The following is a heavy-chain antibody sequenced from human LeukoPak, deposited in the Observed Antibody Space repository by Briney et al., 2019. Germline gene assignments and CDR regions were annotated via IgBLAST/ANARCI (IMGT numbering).Heavy chain of an antibody. CDR1: GFTFGDYP. CDR2: IRSRTKGGTT. J-gene: IGHJ4*02. D-gene: IGHD4-17*01. Sequence: GGSLRLSCTTSGFTFGDYPMNWVRQGPGKGLEWVGIIRSRTKGGTTDYAASVKGRFTISRDDSKGTAYLQMDSLKTEDTAVYYCSRDLGTTETGDDYWGQGTLVTVSS. CDR3: SRDLGTTETGDDY. V-gene: IGHV3-49*04.